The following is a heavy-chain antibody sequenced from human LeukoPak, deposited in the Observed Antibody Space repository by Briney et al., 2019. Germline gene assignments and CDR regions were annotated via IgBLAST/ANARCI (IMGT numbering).Heavy chain of an antibody. D-gene: IGHD2-15*01. CDR1: GFTVSSNY. CDR3: ASLGGVVAAQNWFDP. J-gene: IGHJ5*02. CDR2: IYSGGST. V-gene: IGHV3-53*01. Sequence: GGSLRLSCAASGFTVSSNYMSWVRQAPGKGLEWVSVIYSGGSTYYADSVKGRFTISRDNSKNTLYLQMNSLRAEDTAVYYCASLGGVVAAQNWFDPWGQGTLVTVSS.